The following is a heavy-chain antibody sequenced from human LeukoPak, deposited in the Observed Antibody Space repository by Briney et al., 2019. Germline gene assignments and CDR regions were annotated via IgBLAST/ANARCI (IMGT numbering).Heavy chain of an antibody. V-gene: IGHV1-69*05. J-gene: IGHJ4*02. CDR2: IIPIFGTP. Sequence: SVKVSCKASGGSFNSYVINWVRQAPGQGLEWMGGIIPIFGTPDYAQRFQGKVTITTDESTSAAYMELSSLTSEDAAVYYCARAYDSIRYYFDSWGQGTLVTVSS. CDR3: ARAYDSIRYYFDS. CDR1: GGSFNSYV. D-gene: IGHD3-22*01.